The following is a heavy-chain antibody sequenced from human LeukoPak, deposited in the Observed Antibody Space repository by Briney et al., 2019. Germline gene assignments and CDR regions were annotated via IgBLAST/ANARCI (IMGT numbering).Heavy chain of an antibody. V-gene: IGHV3-66*01. CDR2: VYSGGVA. CDR1: GLSVSGNY. Sequence: QSGGSLRLSCAASGLSVSGNYMNWVRQAPGKGLDWVSIVYSGGVAYYADSVKGRFMISRDYSTNTMSVQMDDLRAEDTAVYYCTRYNNDHFDYWGQGTLVTVSS. D-gene: IGHD1-14*01. CDR3: TRYNNDHFDY. J-gene: IGHJ4*02.